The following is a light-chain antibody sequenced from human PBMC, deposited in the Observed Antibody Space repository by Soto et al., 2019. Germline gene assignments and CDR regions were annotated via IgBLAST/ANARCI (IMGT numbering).Light chain of an antibody. V-gene: IGKV3-11*01. CDR1: QSVSSY. Sequence: EIVLTQSPATLSLSPGERATLSCRASQSVSSYLAWYQQKPGQAPRLLIYDASNRATGIPARFSGSGSGTAFTLTISSLEPEDFAVYYCQQRSHWPTTFGAGTKVDIK. CDR3: QQRSHWPTT. J-gene: IGKJ3*01. CDR2: DAS.